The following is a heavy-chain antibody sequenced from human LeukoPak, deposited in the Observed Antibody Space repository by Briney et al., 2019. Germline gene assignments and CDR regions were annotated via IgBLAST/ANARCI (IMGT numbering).Heavy chain of an antibody. J-gene: IGHJ4*02. Sequence: GGSLTLSCAASGFTFRTFAMSWARGAQGEGLKCFSGSSGGGDNTHYADSVKGRFTISRDNSRNTLYLQMSGLRAEDTAIYYCAKEITNSNGWYADYWGQGTLVTVSS. V-gene: IGHV3-23*01. CDR1: GFTFRTFA. D-gene: IGHD6-19*01. CDR3: AKEITNSNGWYADY. CDR2: SSGGGDNT.